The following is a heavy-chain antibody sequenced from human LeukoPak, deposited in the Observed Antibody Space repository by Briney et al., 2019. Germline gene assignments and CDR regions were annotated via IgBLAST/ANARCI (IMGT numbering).Heavy chain of an antibody. CDR3: ARDEYSSGWTDAFDI. Sequence: SETLSLTCTVSGGSISSYYWSWIRQPPGKGLEWIGYIYYSGSTNYNPSLKSRVTISVDTSKNQFSLKLSTVTAADTAVYYCARDEYSSGWTDAFDIWGQGTIVTVSS. D-gene: IGHD6-19*01. CDR1: GGSISSYY. J-gene: IGHJ3*02. V-gene: IGHV4-59*01. CDR2: IYYSGST.